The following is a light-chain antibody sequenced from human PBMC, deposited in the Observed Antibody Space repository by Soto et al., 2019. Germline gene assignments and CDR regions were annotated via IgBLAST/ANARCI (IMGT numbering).Light chain of an antibody. V-gene: IGKV3-11*01. Sequence: EIVLTQSPATPVLFPGGRSHRPRTATQSVSTYLAWYQQKPGQAPRLLIYDASNRATGIPARFSGSGSGTDFTLTISSLEPEDFAVYYCQQRNNWPSITFGQGTRLEIK. CDR1: QSVSTY. CDR3: QQRNNWPSIT. CDR2: DAS. J-gene: IGKJ5*01.